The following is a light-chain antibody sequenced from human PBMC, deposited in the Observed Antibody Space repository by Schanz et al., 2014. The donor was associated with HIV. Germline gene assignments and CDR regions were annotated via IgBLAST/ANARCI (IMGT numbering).Light chain of an antibody. CDR2: DGS. Sequence: QSALTQPASVSGSLGQSITISCTGTSSDIGAYNYVSWYQQHPGKAPKLMIYDGSFRPSGISNRFSGSKSGNTAFLTISGLQAEDEADYYCSSYTSSSSYVFGTGTKLTVL. J-gene: IGLJ1*01. CDR3: SSYTSSSSYV. V-gene: IGLV2-14*03. CDR1: SSDIGAYNY.